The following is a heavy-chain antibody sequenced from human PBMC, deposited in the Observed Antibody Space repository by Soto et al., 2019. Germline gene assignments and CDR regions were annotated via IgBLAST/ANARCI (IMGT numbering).Heavy chain of an antibody. J-gene: IGHJ6*02. V-gene: IGHV3-15*01. Sequence: GGSLRLSCAASGFTFSNAWMSWVRQAPGKGLEWVGRIKSKTDGGTTDYAAPVKGRFTISRDDSKNTLYLQMNSLKTEGTAVYYCTTDLTDNYDILTGYYYYGMDVWGQGTTVTVSS. CDR1: GFTFSNAW. CDR2: IKSKTDGGTT. D-gene: IGHD3-9*01. CDR3: TTDLTDNYDILTGYYYYGMDV.